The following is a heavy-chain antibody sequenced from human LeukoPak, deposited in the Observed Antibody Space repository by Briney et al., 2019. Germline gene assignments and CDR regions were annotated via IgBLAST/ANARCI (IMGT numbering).Heavy chain of an antibody. J-gene: IGHJ6*03. CDR2: INHSGST. D-gene: IGHD5-18*01. CDR3: ARRLGSYGYFLYYYYMDV. V-gene: IGHV4-34*01. CDR1: GGSFSGYY. Sequence: PTETLSLTCAVYGGSFSGYYWSWIRQPPGKGLEWIGEINHSGSTNYNPSLKSRVTISVDTSKNQFSLKLSSVTAADTAVYYCARRLGSYGYFLYYYYMDVWGKGTTVTVSS.